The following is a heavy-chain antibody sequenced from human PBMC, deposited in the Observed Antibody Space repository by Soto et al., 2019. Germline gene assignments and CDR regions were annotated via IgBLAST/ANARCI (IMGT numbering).Heavy chain of an antibody. V-gene: IGHV4-59*01. J-gene: IGHJ4*02. D-gene: IGHD6-13*01. CDR1: GGSISSYY. CDR3: ARVGSSWYEDNEYYFEY. CDR2: IYYSGST. Sequence: LSLTCTVSGGSISSYYWSWIRQPPGKGLEWIGYIYYSGSTNYNPSLKSRVTISVDTSKNQFSLKLSSVTAADTAVYYCARVGSSWYEDNEYYFEYWGEGTLVTVSS.